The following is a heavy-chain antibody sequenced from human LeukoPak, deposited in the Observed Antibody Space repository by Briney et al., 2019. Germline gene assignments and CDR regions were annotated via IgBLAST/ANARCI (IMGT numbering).Heavy chain of an antibody. D-gene: IGHD6-19*01. Sequence: SVKVSCKASGGTFSSYAISWVRQAPGQGLEWMGGIIPIFGAANYAQKFQGRVTITADKSTSTAYMELSSLRSEDTAVYYCARDRSSGWFFDYWGQGTLVTVSS. CDR3: ARDRSSGWFFDY. CDR1: GGTFSSYA. CDR2: IIPIFGAA. V-gene: IGHV1-69*06. J-gene: IGHJ4*02.